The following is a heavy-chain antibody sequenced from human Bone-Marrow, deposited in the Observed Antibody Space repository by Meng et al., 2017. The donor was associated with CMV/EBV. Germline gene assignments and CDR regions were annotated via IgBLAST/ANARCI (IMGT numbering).Heavy chain of an antibody. J-gene: IGHJ3*02. CDR3: ARDFLRSRGWELRHDAFDI. D-gene: IGHD1-26*01. CDR1: GFTFSSYS. Sequence: GESLKISCAASGFTFSSYSLNWVRQAPGKGLEWVSYISSSGSTIYYADSVKGRFTISRDNAKNSLYLQMNSLRAEDTAVYYCARDFLRSRGWELRHDAFDIWGQGTMVTVSS. V-gene: IGHV3-48*04. CDR2: ISSSGSTI.